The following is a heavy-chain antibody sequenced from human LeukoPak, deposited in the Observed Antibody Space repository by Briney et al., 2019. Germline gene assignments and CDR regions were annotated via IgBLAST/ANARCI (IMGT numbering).Heavy chain of an antibody. CDR3: ARSVRYYYDTSGYYYVDP. V-gene: IGHV4-39*07. J-gene: IGHJ5*02. D-gene: IGHD3-22*01. Sequence: SETLSLTCTVSGGSISSSNYYWAWIRQPPGKGLEWIGSIYYSGSTYYNSSLKSRFTISVDTSKNQFSLKLSSVTAADTAVYYCARSVRYYYDTSGYYYVDPWGQGTLVTVSS. CDR1: GGSISSSNYY. CDR2: IYYSGST.